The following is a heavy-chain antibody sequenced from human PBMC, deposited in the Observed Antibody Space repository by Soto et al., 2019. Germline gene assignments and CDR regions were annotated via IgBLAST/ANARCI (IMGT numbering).Heavy chain of an antibody. CDR3: AVSGDLSYYP. V-gene: IGHV3-48*01. J-gene: IGHJ5*02. D-gene: IGHD3-10*01. CDR1: GFTFSSYS. CDR2: ISSSSSTI. Sequence: EVQLVESGGGLVQPGGSLRLSCAASGFTFSSYSMNWVRQAPGKGLEWVSYISSSSSTIYYADSVKGRFIISRDNAKNSLYLQMNSLRAEDTAVYYCAVSGDLSYYPWGQGTLVTVSS.